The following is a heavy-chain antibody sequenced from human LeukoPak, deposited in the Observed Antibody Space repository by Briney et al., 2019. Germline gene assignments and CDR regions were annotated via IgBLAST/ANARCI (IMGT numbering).Heavy chain of an antibody. J-gene: IGHJ4*02. CDR3: ARQGTYYYDSSGYSIRDY. Sequence: GESLKISCKGSGYSFTSYWIGWVRQMPGKGLEGMGIIYPGDSDTRYSPSFQGQVTISADKSISTAYLQWSSLKASDTAMYYCARQGTYYYDSSGYSIRDYWGQGTLVTVSS. CDR2: IYPGDSDT. D-gene: IGHD3-22*01. V-gene: IGHV5-51*01. CDR1: GYSFTSYW.